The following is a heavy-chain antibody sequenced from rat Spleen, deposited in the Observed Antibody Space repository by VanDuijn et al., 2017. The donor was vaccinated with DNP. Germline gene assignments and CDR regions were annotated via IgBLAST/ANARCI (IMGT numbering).Heavy chain of an antibody. CDR2: ISSSAGST. CDR3: TTDFERGY. Sequence: EVQLVESGGGLVKPGRSLKLSCAASGFTFSNYDMAWVRQAPKRGLEWVTSISSSAGSTSYRDSVKGRFTISRDNAKNTLYLQMDSLRSEDTATYYCTTDFERGYWGQGVMVTVSS. V-gene: IGHV5-27*01. J-gene: IGHJ2*01. D-gene: IGHD1-11*01. CDR1: GFTFSNYD.